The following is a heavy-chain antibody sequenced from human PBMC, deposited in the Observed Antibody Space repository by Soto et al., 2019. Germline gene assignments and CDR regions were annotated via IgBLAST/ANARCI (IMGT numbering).Heavy chain of an antibody. CDR2: ISGSGSST. D-gene: IGHD6-6*01. Sequence: EVQLLESGGGLVQPGGSLRLSCAASGFRFSSKAMSWVRQAPGKGLEWVSIISGSGSSTYYTDSLKGRFTISRDNXKNMVYLEMNYLRAEDTAVYYCAKENGFQFVNFGASGFDYWGQGSLVSVSS. CDR3: AKENGFQFVNFGASGFDY. J-gene: IGHJ4*02. CDR1: GFRFSSKA. V-gene: IGHV3-23*01.